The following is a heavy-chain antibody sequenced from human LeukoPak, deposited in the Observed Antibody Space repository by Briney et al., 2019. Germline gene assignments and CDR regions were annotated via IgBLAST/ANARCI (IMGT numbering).Heavy chain of an antibody. J-gene: IGHJ5*02. D-gene: IGHD6-6*01. CDR1: GFTFTNYW. CDR3: AKDPSYSSSSKWFDP. V-gene: IGHV3-74*01. Sequence: GGSLRLSCAASGFTFTNYWIHWVRQAPGKGLMWVSRIKSDGITTNYADSVKGRFTISRDNAKNTLYLQMNSLRAEDTAVYYCAKDPSYSSSSKWFDPWGQGTLVTVSS. CDR2: IKSDGITT.